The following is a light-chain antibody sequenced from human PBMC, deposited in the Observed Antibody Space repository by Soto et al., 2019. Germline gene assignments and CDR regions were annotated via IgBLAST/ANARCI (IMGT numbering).Light chain of an antibody. J-gene: IGKJ1*01. CDR3: QQYNTYPWT. CDR1: QSISSW. CDR2: DAS. V-gene: IGKV1-5*01. Sequence: IQVPKSPSTLLAAVGDIVTFNCRASQSISSWLAWYQQKPGKAPKLLLYDASTLQSGVPSRFSGSGSGTDFTLTISRLHPDDFATYYCQQYNTYPWTFGQGTKVDI.